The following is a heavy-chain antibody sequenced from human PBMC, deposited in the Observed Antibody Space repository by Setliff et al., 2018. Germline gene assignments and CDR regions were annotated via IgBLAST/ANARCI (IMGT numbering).Heavy chain of an antibody. CDR2: ITPFNGNT. CDR1: GYTFTYRY. D-gene: IGHD3-10*01. V-gene: IGHV1-45*02. J-gene: IGHJ6*02. CDR3: ASEPTMVRGVIITSYGMDV. Sequence: SVKVSCKASGYTFTYRYLHWVRQAPGQALEWMGWITPFNGNTNYAQKFQDRVTITRDRSMSTAYMELSSLRSEDTAMYYCASEPTMVRGVIITSYGMDVWGQGTTFTVSS.